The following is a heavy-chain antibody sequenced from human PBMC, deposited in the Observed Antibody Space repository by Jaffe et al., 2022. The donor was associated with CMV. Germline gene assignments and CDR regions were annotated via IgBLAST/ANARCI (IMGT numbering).Heavy chain of an antibody. CDR1: GFTFSSYG. CDR2: ISYDGSNK. J-gene: IGHJ6*02. CDR3: AKEQEMATRKYYYYYGMDV. V-gene: IGHV3-30*18. Sequence: QVQLVESGGGVVQPGRSLRLSCAASGFTFSSYGMHWVRQAPGKGLEWVAVISYDGSNKYYADSVKGRFTISRDNSKNTLYLQMNSLRAEDTAVYYCAKEQEMATRKYYYYYGMDVWGQGTTVTVSS. D-gene: IGHD5-12*01.